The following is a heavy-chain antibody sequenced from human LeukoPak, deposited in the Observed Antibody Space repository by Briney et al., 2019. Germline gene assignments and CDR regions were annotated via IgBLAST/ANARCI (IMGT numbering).Heavy chain of an antibody. V-gene: IGHV3-15*01. Sequence: GGSLRLSCAASGFTFSSYEMNWVRQAPGKGLEWVGRIKSKTDGGTTDYAAPVKGRFTISGDESKNTLYLQMNSLKTEDTAVYYCTTELLPRDLSVRVHAFDIWGQGTMVTVSS. CDR1: GFTFSSYE. CDR2: IKSKTDGGTT. J-gene: IGHJ3*02. CDR3: TTELLPRDLSVRVHAFDI. D-gene: IGHD3-22*01.